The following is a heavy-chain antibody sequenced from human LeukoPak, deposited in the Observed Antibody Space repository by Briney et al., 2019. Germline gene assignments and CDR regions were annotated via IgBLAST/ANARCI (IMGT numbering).Heavy chain of an antibody. CDR2: ISDSGGST. J-gene: IGHJ4*02. Sequence: GGSLRLSCAASGFTFSSYAMSWVRQAPGKGLECVSTISDSGGSTYYADSVKGRFTISRDNSKNTLYLQMNSLRAEDTAVYCCAKKPSSGYYYIDYWGQGTLVTVSS. CDR3: AKKPSSGYYYIDY. D-gene: IGHD3-22*01. V-gene: IGHV3-23*01. CDR1: GFTFSSYA.